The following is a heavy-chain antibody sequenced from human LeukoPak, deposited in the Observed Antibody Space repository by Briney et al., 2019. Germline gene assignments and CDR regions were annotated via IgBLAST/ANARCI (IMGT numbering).Heavy chain of an antibody. Sequence: GASVKVSCKASGYTFTSYDTNLVRQATGQGLEWMGWMNPNSGNTGYAQKFQGRVTMTRNTSISTAYMELSSLRSEDTAVYYCARDRRGKTAGILNWFDPWGQGTLVTVSS. CDR2: MNPNSGNT. CDR3: ARDRRGKTAGILNWFDP. J-gene: IGHJ5*02. V-gene: IGHV1-8*01. D-gene: IGHD6-13*01. CDR1: GYTFTSYD.